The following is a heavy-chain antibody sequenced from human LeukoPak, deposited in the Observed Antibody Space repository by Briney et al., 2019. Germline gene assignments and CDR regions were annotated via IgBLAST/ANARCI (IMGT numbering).Heavy chain of an antibody. CDR2: ISYDGTNK. CDR1: GFSFSRYE. CDR3: AREILTGYAFDI. D-gene: IGHD7-27*01. V-gene: IGHV3-30-3*01. Sequence: PGGSLRLSCAASGFSFSRYEMNWVRQAPGKGLEWVAFISYDGTNKYCADSVKGRFTISRDNSKNTLYLQMNSLRAEDTALYYCAREILTGYAFDIWGQGTMVTVSS. J-gene: IGHJ3*02.